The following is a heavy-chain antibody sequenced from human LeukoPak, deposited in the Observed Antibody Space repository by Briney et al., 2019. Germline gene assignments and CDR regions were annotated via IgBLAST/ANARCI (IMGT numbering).Heavy chain of an antibody. J-gene: IGHJ3*02. D-gene: IGHD5-18*01. CDR2: IYYSGST. CDR1: GGSISSYY. V-gene: IGHV4-59*01. CDR3: SRDVSGYRHDSRSAFDI. Sequence: SSETLSLTCTVSGGSISSYYWSWIRQPPGKGLEWIGYIYYSGSTNYNPSLKSRVTISVDTSKNQFSLKLSSVTAADTAVYYCSRDVSGYRHDSRSAFDIWGQGTLVTVSS.